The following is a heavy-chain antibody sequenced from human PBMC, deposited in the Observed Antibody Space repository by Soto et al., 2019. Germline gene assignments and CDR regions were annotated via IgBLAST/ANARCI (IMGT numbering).Heavy chain of an antibody. Sequence: EVQMVESGGRLVQPGRSLRLSCVAHGFSYDEHAMHWVRQGPGMGLEWVSGISWKSGRVGHGGSVKGRFTISRDNAKNTLYLQMNILRTEVTALYYCTKDPRTGGWSEVGYGAFDIWGQGTMVTVYS. V-gene: IGHV3-9*01. D-gene: IGHD6-19*01. CDR3: TKDPRTGGWSEVGYGAFDI. CDR2: ISWKSGRV. J-gene: IGHJ3*02. CDR1: GFSYDEHA.